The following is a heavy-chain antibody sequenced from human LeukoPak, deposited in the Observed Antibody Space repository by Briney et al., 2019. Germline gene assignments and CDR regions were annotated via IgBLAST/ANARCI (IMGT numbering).Heavy chain of an antibody. CDR1: GFTFSSYS. CDR2: TSSSSSYI. Sequence: GGSLRLSCAASGFTFSSYSMNWVRQAPGKGLEWVSSTSSSSSYIYYADSVKGRFTISRDNAKNSLYLQMNSLRAEDTAVYYCARDLFAAAGDYLNWFDPWGQGTLVTVSS. CDR3: ARDLFAAAGDYLNWFDP. J-gene: IGHJ5*02. V-gene: IGHV3-21*01. D-gene: IGHD4-17*01.